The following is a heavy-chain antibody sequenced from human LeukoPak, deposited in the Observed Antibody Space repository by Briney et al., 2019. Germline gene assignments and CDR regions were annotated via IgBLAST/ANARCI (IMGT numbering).Heavy chain of an antibody. CDR3: ARSGGGGSYPYYFDY. CDR1: GGSISSGGYY. D-gene: IGHD1-26*01. V-gene: IGHV4-30-2*01. CDR2: IYHSGST. J-gene: IGHJ4*02. Sequence: SQTLSLTCTVSGGSISSGGYYWSWIRQPPGKGLEWIGYIYHSGSTYYNPSLKSRVTISVDRSKNQFSLKLSSVTAADTAVYYCARSGGGGSYPYYFDYWGQGTLVTVSS.